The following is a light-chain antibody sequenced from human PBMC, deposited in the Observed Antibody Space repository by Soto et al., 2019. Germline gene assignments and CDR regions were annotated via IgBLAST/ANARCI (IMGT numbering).Light chain of an antibody. CDR3: QQYQTYWT. CDR2: DAS. V-gene: IGKV1-33*01. CDR1: QDISNY. Sequence: DIQMTQSPSTLSASVGDRVTITCQASQDISNYLNWYQQKPGKAPKLLIYDASNLETGVPSRFSGSRSGTDFTLTISSLQPDDFATYYCQQYQTYWTFGQGTKVDIK. J-gene: IGKJ1*01.